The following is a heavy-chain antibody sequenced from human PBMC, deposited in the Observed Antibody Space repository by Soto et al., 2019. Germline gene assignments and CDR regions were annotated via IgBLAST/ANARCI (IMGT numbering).Heavy chain of an antibody. Sequence: ASVKVSCKASGYTFTSYGISWVRQAPGQGLEWMGWISAYNGNTNYAQKLQGRVTMTTDTSTSTAYMELRSLRSDDTAVYYCAGDQVRDEQLGYYYYYGMDVWGQGTTVTVSS. CDR2: ISAYNGNT. V-gene: IGHV1-18*01. J-gene: IGHJ6*02. CDR1: GYTFTSYG. CDR3: AGDQVRDEQLGYYYYYGMDV. D-gene: IGHD6-6*01.